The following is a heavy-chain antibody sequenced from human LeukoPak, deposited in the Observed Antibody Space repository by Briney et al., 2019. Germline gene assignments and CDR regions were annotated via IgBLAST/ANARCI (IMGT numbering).Heavy chain of an antibody. J-gene: IGHJ6*03. V-gene: IGHV1-2*02. CDR3: ARGTATEHRRGLYYYYYMDV. Sequence: ASVKVSCKASGYTFTGYYMHWVRQAPAQGLEWMGWINPNSGGTNYAQKFQGRVTMTRDTSISTAYMELSRLRSDDTAVYYCARGTATEHRRGLYYYYYMDVWGKGTTVTVSS. D-gene: IGHD5-18*01. CDR2: INPNSGGT. CDR1: GYTFTGYY.